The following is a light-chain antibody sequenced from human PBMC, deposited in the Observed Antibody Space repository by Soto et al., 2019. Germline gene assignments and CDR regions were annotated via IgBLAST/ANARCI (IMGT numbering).Light chain of an antibody. CDR2: EGT. J-gene: IGLJ2*01. CDR1: SPDCENYNL. Sequence: QSALTQPASVSGSPGQSITISCTRSSPDCENYNLVSWYQHCPDKAPKLIVYEGTKRPSEISNRFSASESDSTASLTISRLQPEDEADYYCSSYVGSGACVVFGGGTKLTVL. CDR3: SSYVGSGACVV. V-gene: IGLV2-23*01.